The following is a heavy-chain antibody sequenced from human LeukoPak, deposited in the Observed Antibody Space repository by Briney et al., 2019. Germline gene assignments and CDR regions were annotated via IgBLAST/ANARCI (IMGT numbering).Heavy chain of an antibody. D-gene: IGHD3-10*01. CDR1: GGSISSNTYY. Sequence: SETLSLTCAVSGGSISSNTYYWGWIRQPPGKGLEWIGSIYYSGSTYYNPSLKSRVTISVDTSKNQFSLKLSSVTAADTAVYYCARTRYYYNSRSYGAPYYFDYWGQGALVTVSS. CDR3: ARTRYYYNSRSYGAPYYFDY. V-gene: IGHV4-39*01. J-gene: IGHJ4*02. CDR2: IYYSGST.